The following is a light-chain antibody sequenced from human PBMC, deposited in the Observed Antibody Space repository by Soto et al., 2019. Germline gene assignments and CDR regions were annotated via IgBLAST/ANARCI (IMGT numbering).Light chain of an antibody. J-gene: IGKJ4*01. Sequence: DLQMTQSPSSLSASVGDRVTINCQASQDISNYLNWYQQKSGKAPKLLIYEASNLETGVPSRFSGSGSGTDFTFTISSLQPEDIATYYCQQYDNLPLTFGGGTKVEIK. CDR2: EAS. CDR1: QDISNY. V-gene: IGKV1-33*01. CDR3: QQYDNLPLT.